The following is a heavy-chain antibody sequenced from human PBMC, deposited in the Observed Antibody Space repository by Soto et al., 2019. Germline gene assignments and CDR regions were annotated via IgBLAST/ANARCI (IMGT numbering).Heavy chain of an antibody. Sequence: SETLSLTCTVSGGSISSYYWSWIRQPPGKGLEWIGYIYYSGSTNYNPSLKSRVTISVDTSKNQFSLKLSSVTAADTAVYYCAREALGGRAAAGTYYFDYWGQGTLVTVSS. CDR3: AREALGGRAAAGTYYFDY. J-gene: IGHJ4*02. CDR1: GGSISSYY. D-gene: IGHD6-13*01. V-gene: IGHV4-59*01. CDR2: IYYSGST.